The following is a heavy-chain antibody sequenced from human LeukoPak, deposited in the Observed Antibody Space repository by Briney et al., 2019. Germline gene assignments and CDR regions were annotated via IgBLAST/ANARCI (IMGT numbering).Heavy chain of an antibody. CDR3: ASGILTYYHDSSGPYRNY. V-gene: IGHV1-2*02. CDR2: INPNSGGT. Sequence: ASVKVSCKASGYTFTGYYMHWVRQAPGQGLEWMGWINPNSGGTNYAQKFQGRVTMTRDTSISTAYMELSRLRSDDTAVYYCASGILTYYHDSSGPYRNYWGQGTLVTVSS. CDR1: GYTFTGYY. D-gene: IGHD3-22*01. J-gene: IGHJ4*02.